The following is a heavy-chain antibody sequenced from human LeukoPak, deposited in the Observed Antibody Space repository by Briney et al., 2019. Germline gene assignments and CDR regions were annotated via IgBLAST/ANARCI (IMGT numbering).Heavy chain of an antibody. D-gene: IGHD4-23*01. CDR3: ARGRPHGNDY. CDR1: GFTFSSYW. V-gene: IGHV3-74*01. J-gene: IGHJ4*02. CDR2: IASDGSST. Sequence: GGSLRLSCAASGFTFSSYWMNWVRHAPGKGLVWVSRIASDGSSTTYADSVKGRFSISRDNAKNTLYLQMNSLRVVDTAVYYCARGRPHGNDYWGQGTLVTVSS.